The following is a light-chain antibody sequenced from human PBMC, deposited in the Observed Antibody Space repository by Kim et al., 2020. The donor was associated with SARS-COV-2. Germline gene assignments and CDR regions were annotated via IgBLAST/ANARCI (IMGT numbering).Light chain of an antibody. CDR3: QQRRNRPLT. J-gene: IGKJ4*01. CDR2: DAS. CDR1: QSLNSY. Sequence: LSPGERATLSCTASQSLNSYLAWYQQKPGQAPRLLIYDASSRATGVPARFSGSESGTDFTLTISSLEPEDFAVYYCQQRRNRPLTFGGGTKVDIK. V-gene: IGKV3-11*01.